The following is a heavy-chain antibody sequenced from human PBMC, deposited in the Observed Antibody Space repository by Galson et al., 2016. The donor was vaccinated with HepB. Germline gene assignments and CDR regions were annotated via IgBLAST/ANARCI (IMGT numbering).Heavy chain of an antibody. CDR1: GFTFSSYA. Sequence: SLRLSCAASGFTFSSYAMHWVRQAPGKGLEWVAVISYDGNNKYYADSVKGRFTISRDNSKNTLYLQMTSPRAEDTALYYCARDPGGQRLVQYQHLYGIYFYYGMDVWGQGTTVTVSS. J-gene: IGHJ6*02. CDR2: ISYDGNNK. V-gene: IGHV3-30*04. CDR3: ARDPGGQRLVQYQHLYGIYFYYGMDV. D-gene: IGHD2-2*02.